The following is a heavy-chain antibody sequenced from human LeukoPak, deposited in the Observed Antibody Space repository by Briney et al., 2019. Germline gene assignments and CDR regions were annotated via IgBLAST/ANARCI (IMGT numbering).Heavy chain of an antibody. V-gene: IGHV3-7*03. J-gene: IGHJ6*04. CDR1: GFTFSNLW. CDR3: ARGRGYGTNYYYGVDV. CDR2: IKRDGSKK. D-gene: IGHD5-18*01. Sequence: GGSLRLSCAASGFTFSNLWMTWVRQAPGKGLEWVANIKRDGSKKYYVDSVKGRFTISRDNAKSSLYLQMNSLRAEDTAVYYCARGRGYGTNYYYGVDVWGKGTTVTVSS.